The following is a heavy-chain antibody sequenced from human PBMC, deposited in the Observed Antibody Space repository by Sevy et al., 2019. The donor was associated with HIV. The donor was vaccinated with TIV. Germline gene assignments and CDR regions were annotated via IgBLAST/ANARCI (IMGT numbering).Heavy chain of an antibody. CDR3: ARPVPFYDSSEIFDY. Sequence: ASVKVSCKASGYTFTSYGISWVRQAPGQGLEWMGWISAYNGNTNYAQKLQGRVTMTTDTSTSTAYMELRSLRSDDTAMYYCARPVPFYDSSEIFDYWGQGTLVTVSS. D-gene: IGHD3-22*01. V-gene: IGHV1-18*01. CDR2: ISAYNGNT. J-gene: IGHJ4*02. CDR1: GYTFTSYG.